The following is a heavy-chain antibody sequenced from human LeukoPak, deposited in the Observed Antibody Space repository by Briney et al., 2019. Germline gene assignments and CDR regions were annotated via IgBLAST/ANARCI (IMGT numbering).Heavy chain of an antibody. J-gene: IGHJ5*02. V-gene: IGHV5-51*01. CDR1: GYSFTSYW. CDR2: IYPGDSDT. D-gene: IGHD2-15*01. CDR3: ARTPGYCSGGSCYNNWFDP. Sequence: GESLKISCKGSGYSFTSYWIGWARQMPGKGLEWMGIIYPGDSDTRYSPSFQGQVTISADKSISTAYLQWSSLKASDTAMYYCARTPGYCSGGSCYNNWFDPWGQGTLVTVSS.